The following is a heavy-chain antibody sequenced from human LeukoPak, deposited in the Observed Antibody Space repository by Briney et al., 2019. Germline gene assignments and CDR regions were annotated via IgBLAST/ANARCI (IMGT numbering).Heavy chain of an antibody. D-gene: IGHD3-3*01. Sequence: ASVKVSCKASGYTFTSYGISWVRQAPGQGLERMGWISAYNGNTNYAQKLQGRVTMTTDTSTSTAYMELRSLRSDDTAVYYCARGGPEYDFWSGYYSDWGQGTLVTVSS. CDR1: GYTFTSYG. CDR2: ISAYNGNT. J-gene: IGHJ4*02. CDR3: ARGGPEYDFWSGYYSD. V-gene: IGHV1-18*01.